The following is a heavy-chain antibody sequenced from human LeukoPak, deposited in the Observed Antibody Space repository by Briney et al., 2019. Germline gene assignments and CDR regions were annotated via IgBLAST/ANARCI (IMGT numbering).Heavy chain of an antibody. CDR2: IYYSGST. CDR1: GGSISSSSYY. Sequence: SETLFLTCTVSGGSISSSSYYWGWIRQPPGKGLEWIGSIYYSGSTYYNPSLKSRVTISVDTSKNQFSLKLSSVTAADTAVYYCARQLSGFWRSGTWSSDFDYWGQGTLVTVSS. J-gene: IGHJ4*02. V-gene: IGHV4-39*01. D-gene: IGHD1-1*01. CDR3: ARQLSGFWRSGTWSSDFDY.